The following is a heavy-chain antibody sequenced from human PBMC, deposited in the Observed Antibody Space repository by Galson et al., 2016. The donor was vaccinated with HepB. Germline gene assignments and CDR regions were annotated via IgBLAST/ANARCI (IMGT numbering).Heavy chain of an antibody. CDR2: ISGVSDRT. Sequence: SLRLSCAASGFTFSNYAMSWVRQAPGKGPEWVSAISGVSDRTYSAGSMKDRFIISRDDSRNMLFLQLNSLRAEDTAIYYCAKESPYSNVRQYYLENWGLGTLVTVSS. D-gene: IGHD4-11*01. CDR1: GFTFSNYA. V-gene: IGHV3-23*01. J-gene: IGHJ4*01. CDR3: AKESPYSNVRQYYLEN.